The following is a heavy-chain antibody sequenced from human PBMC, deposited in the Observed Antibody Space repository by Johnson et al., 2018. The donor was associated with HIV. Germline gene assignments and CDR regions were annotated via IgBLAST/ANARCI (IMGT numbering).Heavy chain of an antibody. J-gene: IGHJ3*02. D-gene: IGHD1-26*01. V-gene: IGHV3-30*19. CDR1: GFTFSSYG. CDR2: ISYDGSDK. Sequence: VQLVESGGGVVQAGRSLRLSCAASGFTFSSYGMHWVRQAPGKGLEWVAVISYDGSDKYYAASVKGRLTISRDNSKNTLYLQMNSLRAEDTAVYYCAIIPPGGAGKGADAFDIWGQGTMVTVSS. CDR3: AIIPPGGAGKGADAFDI.